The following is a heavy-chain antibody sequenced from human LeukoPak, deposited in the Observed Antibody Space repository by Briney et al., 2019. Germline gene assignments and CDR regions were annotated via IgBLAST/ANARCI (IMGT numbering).Heavy chain of an antibody. CDR1: GGSISSYY. J-gene: IGHJ6*03. CDR3: ARWRFGYGDYNGGGAQNHRHYYYYYHYMDV. CDR2: IYTSGST. Sequence: KPSETLSLTGTVSGGSISSYYWSWIRQPAGKGLEWIGRIYTSGSTNYNPSLKSRVTISVDTSKNQFSLKLSSVTAADTAVYYCARWRFGYGDYNGGGAQNHRHYYYYYHYMDVWGKGTTVTVSS. V-gene: IGHV4-4*07. D-gene: IGHD4-17*01.